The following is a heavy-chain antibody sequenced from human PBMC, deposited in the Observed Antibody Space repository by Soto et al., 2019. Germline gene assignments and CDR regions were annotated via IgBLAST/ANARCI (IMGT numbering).Heavy chain of an antibody. CDR3: AKDGLDTAMEVNYYYGMDV. CDR1: GFTFSSYG. Sequence: GGSLRLSCAASGFTFSSYGMHWVRQAPGKGLEWVAVISYDGSNKYYADSVKGRFTISRDNSKNTLYLQMNSLRAEDTAVYYCAKDGLDTAMEVNYYYGMDVWGQGTTVTVSS. V-gene: IGHV3-30*18. D-gene: IGHD5-18*01. CDR2: ISYDGSNK. J-gene: IGHJ6*02.